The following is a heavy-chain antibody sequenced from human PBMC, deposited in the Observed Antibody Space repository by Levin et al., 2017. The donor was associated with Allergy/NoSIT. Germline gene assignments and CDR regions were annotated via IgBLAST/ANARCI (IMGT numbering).Heavy chain of an antibody. CDR1: GGSISDTNYY. J-gene: IGHJ4*02. CDR3: ARRKYSYGLFDS. Sequence: RASETLSHTCTVSGGSISDTNYYWGWIRQPPGKGLEWIGSVYYSGNTYYNPSLKGRVIISVSLSKNQFSLRLNSVTAADTGVYYCARRKYSYGLFDSWGQGTLVTVSS. V-gene: IGHV4-39*01. CDR2: VYYSGNT. D-gene: IGHD5-18*01.